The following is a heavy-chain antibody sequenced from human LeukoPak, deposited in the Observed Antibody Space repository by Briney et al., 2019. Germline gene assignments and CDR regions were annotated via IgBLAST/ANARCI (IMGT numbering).Heavy chain of an antibody. Sequence: SETLSLTCTVSGGSISSYYWSWIRQPPRKGLEWIGYIYYSGSTNYNPSLKSRVTISVDTSKNQFSLKLSSVTAADTAVYYCARGRAYYDSWSGYLSGSMDVWGKGTTVTVSS. D-gene: IGHD3-3*01. V-gene: IGHV4-59*01. CDR2: IYYSGST. J-gene: IGHJ6*03. CDR3: ARGRAYYDSWSGYLSGSMDV. CDR1: GGSISSYY.